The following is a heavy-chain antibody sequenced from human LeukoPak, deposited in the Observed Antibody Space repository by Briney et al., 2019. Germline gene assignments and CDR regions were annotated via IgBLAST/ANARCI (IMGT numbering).Heavy chain of an antibody. CDR1: GFTFSSYS. CDR3: ARYGDPKYYYFYMDV. J-gene: IGHJ6*03. Sequence: GGSLRLSCAASGFTFSSYSMNWVRQAPGKGLEWVSSISGSSSYIYYADSVKGRFTISRDNSKNSLYLQMNSLRVEDTALYYCARYGDPKYYYFYMDVWGKGTTVTVSS. CDR2: ISGSSSYI. D-gene: IGHD4-17*01. V-gene: IGHV3-21*04.